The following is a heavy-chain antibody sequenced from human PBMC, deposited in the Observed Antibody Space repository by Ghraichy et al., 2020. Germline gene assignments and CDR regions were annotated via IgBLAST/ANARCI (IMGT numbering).Heavy chain of an antibody. D-gene: IGHD6-13*01. CDR2: IKSKTDGGTT. V-gene: IGHV3-15*01. Sequence: GESLNISCAASGFTFINAWMSWVRQAPGKGLEWVGRIKSKTDGGTTDYAAPVKGRFTISRDDSKNTLYLQMNSLKTEDTAVYYCTTERSSWHTGPFFDYWGQGTLVTVSS. CDR3: TTERSSWHTGPFFDY. J-gene: IGHJ4*02. CDR1: GFTFINAW.